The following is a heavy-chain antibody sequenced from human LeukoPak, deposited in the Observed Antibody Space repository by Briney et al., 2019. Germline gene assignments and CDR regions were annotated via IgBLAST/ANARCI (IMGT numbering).Heavy chain of an antibody. J-gene: IGHJ6*02. CDR3: AREGVNDYGDYYYGMDV. Sequence: PGRSLRLSCAASGFTFSSYAMHWVRQAPGKGLAWVAVISYDGSNKYYADSVKGRFTISRDNSKNTLYLQMNSLRAEDTAVYYCAREGVNDYGDYYYGMDVWGQGTTVTVSS. D-gene: IGHD4-17*01. V-gene: IGHV3-30-3*01. CDR2: ISYDGSNK. CDR1: GFTFSSYA.